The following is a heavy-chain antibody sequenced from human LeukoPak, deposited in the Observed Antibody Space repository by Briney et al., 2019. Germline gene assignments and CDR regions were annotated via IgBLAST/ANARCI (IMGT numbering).Heavy chain of an antibody. Sequence: PSETLSLTCTVSGDSISNSAYYWVWIRQPPGKGLEWIGEINHSGSTNYNPSLKSRVTISVDTSKNQFSLKLSSVTAADTAVYYCARGITMVQGVINDYYYYMDAWGKGTTVTVSS. CDR3: ARGITMVQGVINDYYYYMDA. CDR1: GDSISNSAYY. J-gene: IGHJ6*03. CDR2: INHSGST. D-gene: IGHD3-10*01. V-gene: IGHV4-39*07.